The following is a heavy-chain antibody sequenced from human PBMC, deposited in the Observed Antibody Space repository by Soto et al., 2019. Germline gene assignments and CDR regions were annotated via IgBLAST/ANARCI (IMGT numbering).Heavy chain of an antibody. CDR1: GGTFSSYA. J-gene: IGHJ4*02. Sequence: GASVKVSCKASGGTFSSYAISWVRQAPGQGLEWMGGIIPIFGTANYAQKFQGRVTITADESTSTAYMELSSLRSEDTAVYYCARVTELNWNYVSPNPYFDYWGQGTLVTVSS. V-gene: IGHV1-69*13. D-gene: IGHD1-7*01. CDR3: ARVTELNWNYVSPNPYFDY. CDR2: IIPIFGTA.